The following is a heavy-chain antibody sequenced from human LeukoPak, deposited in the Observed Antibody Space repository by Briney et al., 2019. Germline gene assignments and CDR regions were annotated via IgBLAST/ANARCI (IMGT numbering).Heavy chain of an antibody. D-gene: IGHD2-21*02. CDR3: ATAFEVTAFDSHSPFDY. Sequence: VASVKVSCKASGYTFTSYYMHWVRQAPGQGLEWMGIINPSGGSTSYAQKFQGRVTMTRDTSTSTVYMELSSLRSEDTAVYYCATAFEVTAFDSHSPFDYWGQGTLVTVSS. V-gene: IGHV1-46*01. CDR1: GYTFTSYY. J-gene: IGHJ4*02. CDR2: INPSGGST.